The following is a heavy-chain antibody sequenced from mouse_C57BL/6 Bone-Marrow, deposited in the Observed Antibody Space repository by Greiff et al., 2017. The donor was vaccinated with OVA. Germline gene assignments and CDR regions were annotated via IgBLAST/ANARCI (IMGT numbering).Heavy chain of an antibody. J-gene: IGHJ2*01. CDR3: ARGNYYGSSYYYFDY. Sequence: VQLKESGPELVKPGASVKISCKASGYSFTGYYMNWVKQSPEKSLEWIGEINPSTGGTTYNQKFKAKATLTVDKSSSTAYMQLKSLTSEDSAVYYCARGNYYGSSYYYFDYCGQGTTLTVSS. D-gene: IGHD1-1*01. V-gene: IGHV1-42*01. CDR1: GYSFTGYY. CDR2: INPSTGGT.